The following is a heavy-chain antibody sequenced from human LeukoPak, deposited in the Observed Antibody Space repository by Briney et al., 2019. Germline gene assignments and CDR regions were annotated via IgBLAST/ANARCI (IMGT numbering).Heavy chain of an antibody. D-gene: IGHD2-2*01. CDR1: GVSISSYS. CDR2: IYTSGST. V-gene: IGHV4-4*07. Sequence: SETLSLTCTVSGVSISSYSWSWIRQPAGKGLDWIGRIYTSGSTNYNPSLKGRVTMSVDTSKNQFSLKLSSVTAADTAVYYCARLRPRVGYQLLASPYYFDYWGQGTLVTVSS. J-gene: IGHJ4*02. CDR3: ARLRPRVGYQLLASPYYFDY.